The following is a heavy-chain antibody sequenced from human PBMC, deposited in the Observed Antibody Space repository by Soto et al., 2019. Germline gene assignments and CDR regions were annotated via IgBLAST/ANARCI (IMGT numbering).Heavy chain of an antibody. CDR1: GFTFSNYW. D-gene: IGHD2-15*01. J-gene: IGHJ6*03. V-gene: IGHV3-74*02. Sequence: EAQLVESGGGLVQPGGSLRLSCAASGFTFSNYWMYWVRQAPGKGLEWVSRINSDGSVASYADSVKGRRTISRDNVKNTLYVQMDSLRAEDTAVYYCARGDCVGGSCYSLAGSFYYYMVAWGKGTTVTVFS. CDR2: INSDGSVA. CDR3: ARGDCVGGSCYSLAGSFYYYMVA.